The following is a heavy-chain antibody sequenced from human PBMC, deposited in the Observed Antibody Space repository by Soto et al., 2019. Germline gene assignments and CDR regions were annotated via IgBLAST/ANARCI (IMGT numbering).Heavy chain of an antibody. J-gene: IGHJ4*02. CDR1: GASISSYY. CDR2: MHDSGST. V-gene: IGHV4-59*01. Sequence: SETLSLTCTVSGASISSYYWNWIRQCPGKGLEWIGYMHDSGSTSYNPSLKSRVTISVDTSRNQFSLKLTSVTAAETDVYYCAAPPRYWGQG. CDR3: AAPPRY.